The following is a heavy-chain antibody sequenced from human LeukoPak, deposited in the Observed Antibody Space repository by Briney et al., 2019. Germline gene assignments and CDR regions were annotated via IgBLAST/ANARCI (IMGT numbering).Heavy chain of an antibody. CDR1: GFTFSSYG. J-gene: IGHJ5*02. D-gene: IGHD6-13*01. V-gene: IGHV3-30*02. CDR2: IRYDGSNK. Sequence: GGSLRLSCAASGFTFSSYGMHWVRQAPGKGLEWVAFIRYDGSNKYYADSVKGRFTISRDNSKNTLYLQMNSLRAEDTAVCYCAKDRVAAAGIYNWFDHWGQGTLVTVSS. CDR3: AKDRVAAAGIYNWFDH.